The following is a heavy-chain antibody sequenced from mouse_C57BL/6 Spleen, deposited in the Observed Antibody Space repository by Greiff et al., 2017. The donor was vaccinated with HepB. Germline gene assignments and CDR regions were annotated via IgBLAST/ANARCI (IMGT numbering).Heavy chain of an antibody. D-gene: IGHD2-3*01. CDR1: GFSLTSYA. CDR3: ARNYDGYYGSWFAY. V-gene: IGHV2-9-1*01. J-gene: IGHJ3*01. CDR2: IWTGGGT. Sequence: VQLQESGPGLVAPSQSLSITCTVSGFSLTSYAISWVRQPPGKGLEWLGVIWTGGGTNYNSALKSRLSISKDNSKSQVFLKMNSLQTDDTARYYCARNYDGYYGSWFAYWGQGTLVTVSA.